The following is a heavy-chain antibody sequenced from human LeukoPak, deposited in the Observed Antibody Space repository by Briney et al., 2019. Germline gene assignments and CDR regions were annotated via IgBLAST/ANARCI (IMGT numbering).Heavy chain of an antibody. V-gene: IGHV3-53*01. CDR1: GFTVSSNY. CDR2: IYSGGST. Sequence: GGSLRLSRAASGFTVSSNYMSWVRQAPGKGLEWVSVIYSGGSTYYADSVKGRFTISRDNSKNTLYLQMNSLRAEDTAVYYCAREEYGYSYGYAFDYWGQGTLVTVSS. CDR3: AREEYGYSYGYAFDY. J-gene: IGHJ4*02. D-gene: IGHD5-18*01.